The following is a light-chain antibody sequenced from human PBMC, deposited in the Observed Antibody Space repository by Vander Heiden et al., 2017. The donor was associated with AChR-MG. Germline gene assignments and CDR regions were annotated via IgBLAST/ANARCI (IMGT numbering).Light chain of an antibody. Sequence: IVLTQPPGTLSSSPGERATPSCRASQSVSSSYLAWYQQKPGQAPRLLIYGASSRATGIPDRFSGSGSGTDFTLTISRLEPEDFAVYYCQQYGRSPDTFGHGTKLEIK. CDR2: GAS. V-gene: IGKV3-20*01. CDR1: QSVSSSY. J-gene: IGKJ2*01. CDR3: QQYGRSPDT.